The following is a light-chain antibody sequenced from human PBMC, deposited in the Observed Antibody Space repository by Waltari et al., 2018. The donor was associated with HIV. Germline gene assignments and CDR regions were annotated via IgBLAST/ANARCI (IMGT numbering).Light chain of an antibody. J-gene: IGKJ3*01. CDR2: AAS. CDR3: QQSYSGLT. V-gene: IGKV1-39*01. Sequence: DIQMTQSPSSMSASLGDRVIITCRSSQTISTYVNWYHQKPGRAPNLLIYAASTLHDGVASRFSGSGSGTEFNLTINSLQVEDFAVYYCQQSYSGLTFGPGTKVDV. CDR1: QTISTY.